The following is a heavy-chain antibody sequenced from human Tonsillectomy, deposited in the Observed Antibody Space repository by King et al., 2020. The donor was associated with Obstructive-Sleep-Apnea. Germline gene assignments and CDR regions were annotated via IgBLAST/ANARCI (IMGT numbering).Heavy chain of an antibody. CDR1: GFTFGDYA. J-gene: IGHJ4*02. Sequence: VQLVESGGDLVQPGRSLRLSCTTSGFTFGDYAMSWFRQAPGKGLEWVGLIRSKAYGGTTEYAASVRGRFTISRDDFKSIAYLQMNSLKTEDTALYYCTRDPAGASIPLFDFWGQGTLVTVSS. D-gene: IGHD1-26*01. V-gene: IGHV3-49*03. CDR2: IRSKAYGGTT. CDR3: TRDPAGASIPLFDF.